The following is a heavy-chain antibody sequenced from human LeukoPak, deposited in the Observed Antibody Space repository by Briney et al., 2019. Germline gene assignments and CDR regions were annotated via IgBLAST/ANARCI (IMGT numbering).Heavy chain of an antibody. CDR3: ARGSGWLDY. Sequence: SETLSLTCTVSGGSVSSGSYYWNWIRQPPGKGLEWIGSLYYSGSTKYNPSLKSRVTISVDTSKNQFSLKLTSVTAADTAVYYCARGSGWLDYWGQGTLVTVSS. CDR1: GGSVSSGSYY. J-gene: IGHJ4*02. CDR2: LYYSGST. D-gene: IGHD6-19*01. V-gene: IGHV4-61*01.